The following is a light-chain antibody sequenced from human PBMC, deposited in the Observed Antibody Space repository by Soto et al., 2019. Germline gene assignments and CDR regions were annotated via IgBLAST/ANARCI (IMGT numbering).Light chain of an antibody. Sequence: DIVITQSPFSLPTSPGEPASISCRSSQSLLHNNGYNYLDWYLQKPGQSPQLLIYLSSYRSSGVPDRFSGSGSGTDFTLKISRVEAEDFGVYYCVQTLQAPGTFGQGTKVDIK. CDR2: LSS. CDR1: QSLLHNNGYNY. J-gene: IGKJ1*01. V-gene: IGKV2-28*01. CDR3: VQTLQAPGT.